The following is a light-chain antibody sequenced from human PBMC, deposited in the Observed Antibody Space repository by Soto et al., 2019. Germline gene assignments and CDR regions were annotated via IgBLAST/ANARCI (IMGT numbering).Light chain of an antibody. Sequence: EIVLTQSPATLSLSPGERATLYCGASQSVSSSYLAWYQQKPGLAPRLLIYDASSRATGIPDRFSGSGSGTEFTITISRLEPEDFSVYYCKQYGSSPSITFGQGTRLEIK. CDR1: QSVSSSY. J-gene: IGKJ5*01. CDR2: DAS. CDR3: KQYGSSPSIT. V-gene: IGKV3D-20*01.